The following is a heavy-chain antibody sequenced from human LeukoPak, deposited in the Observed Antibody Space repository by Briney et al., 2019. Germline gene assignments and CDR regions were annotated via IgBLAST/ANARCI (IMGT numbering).Heavy chain of an antibody. CDR1: GFTFRSYG. J-gene: IGHJ4*02. D-gene: IGHD3-3*01. CDR3: AKDSPPTSEWLPDY. CDR2: IRHDGSNK. V-gene: IGHV3-30*02. Sequence: GGPLRLSCEASGFTFRSYGMHWVRQAPGKGLEWVAFIRHDGSNKYYADSVKGRFTISRDNSKSALFLHMDTVRADDTAFYYCAKDSPPTSEWLPDYWGQGTLVSISS.